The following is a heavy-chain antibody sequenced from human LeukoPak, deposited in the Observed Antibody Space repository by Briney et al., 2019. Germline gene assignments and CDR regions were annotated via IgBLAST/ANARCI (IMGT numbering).Heavy chain of an antibody. V-gene: IGHV3-30-3*01. J-gene: IGHJ4*02. CDR3: ARAEKVGATPFDY. CDR1: GFTFSNYW. CDR2: ISYDGSNK. Sequence: GGSLRLSCAASGFTFSNYWMSWVRQAPGKGLEWVAVISYDGSNKYYADSVKGRFTISRDNSKNTLYLQMNSLRAEDTAVYYCARAEKVGATPFDYWGQGTLVTVSS. D-gene: IGHD1-26*01.